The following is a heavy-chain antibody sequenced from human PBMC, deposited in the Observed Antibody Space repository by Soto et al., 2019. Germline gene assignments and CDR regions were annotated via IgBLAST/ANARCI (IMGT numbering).Heavy chain of an antibody. Sequence: ASVKVSCKASGYTFTSYDINWVRQATGQGLEWMGWMNPNSGNTGYAQKFQGRVTMTRNTSISTAYMELSSLRSGDTAVYYCARGALVQNYYYYYGMDVWGQGTTVTVSS. CDR3: ARGALVQNYYYYYGMDV. D-gene: IGHD1-1*01. CDR1: GYTFTSYD. J-gene: IGHJ6*02. V-gene: IGHV1-8*01. CDR2: MNPNSGNT.